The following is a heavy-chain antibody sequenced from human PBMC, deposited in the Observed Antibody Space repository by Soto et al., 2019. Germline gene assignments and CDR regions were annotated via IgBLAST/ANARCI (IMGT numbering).Heavy chain of an antibody. CDR2: INAGNGNT. CDR1: GYTFTGYA. Sequence: QVQLVQSGAEEKKPGASVKVSCKASGYTFTGYAMHWVRQAPGQRLEWMGWINAGNGNTKYSQKFQGRVTITRDTTAITAYRELSSPRSEDTAVYYCAGTVAVPADFDYWGQGTLVTVSS. J-gene: IGHJ4*02. CDR3: AGTVAVPADFDY. V-gene: IGHV1-3*05. D-gene: IGHD6-19*01.